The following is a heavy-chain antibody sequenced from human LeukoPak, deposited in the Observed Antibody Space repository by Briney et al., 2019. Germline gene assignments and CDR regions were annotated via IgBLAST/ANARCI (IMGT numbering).Heavy chain of an antibody. CDR1: GFSLSHYA. J-gene: IGHJ4*02. Sequence: GGSLRLSCAPSGFSLSHYAMSWVRQAPGKGLEWVSLIIASSGSTVYADSVKGRFAISRDNSKNTLYLQMNSLRAEDTAVYYCAKGAYDYVETGYFDHWGQGTLVTVSS. D-gene: IGHD5-12*01. V-gene: IGHV3-23*01. CDR2: IIASSGST. CDR3: AKGAYDYVETGYFDH.